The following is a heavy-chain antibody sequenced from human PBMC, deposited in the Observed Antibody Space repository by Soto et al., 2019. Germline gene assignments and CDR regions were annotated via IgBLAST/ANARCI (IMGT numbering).Heavy chain of an antibody. V-gene: IGHV3-64D*08. CDR3: VRDYYGHVVFSHWHFDL. CDR2: ISADGGST. Sequence: GGSLRLSCSASGFTFSSHTMHWIRQAPGRGLEYVGVISADGGSTSYGDSVKGRFTISRDNSRDTLYIQMSSLRVEDTAVFYCVRDYYGHVVFSHWHFDLWGRGTLVTVSS. J-gene: IGHJ2*01. D-gene: IGHD3-22*01. CDR1: GFTFSSHT.